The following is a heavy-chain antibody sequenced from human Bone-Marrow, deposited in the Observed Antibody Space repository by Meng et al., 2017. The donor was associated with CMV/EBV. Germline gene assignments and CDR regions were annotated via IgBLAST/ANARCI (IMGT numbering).Heavy chain of an antibody. Sequence: SETLSLTCTVSGGSISSYYWSWIRQPPGKGLEWIGYIYYSGSTNYNPSLKSRVTISVDTSKNQFSLKLSSVTAADTAVYYCARGDRRDAFDIWGQRTMVTVSS. CDR2: IYYSGST. J-gene: IGHJ3*02. V-gene: IGHV4-59*01. CDR1: GGSISSYY. CDR3: ARGDRRDAFDI.